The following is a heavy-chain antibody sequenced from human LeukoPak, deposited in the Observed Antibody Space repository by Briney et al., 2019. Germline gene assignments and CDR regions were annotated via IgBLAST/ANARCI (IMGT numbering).Heavy chain of an antibody. CDR1: GFTFSDYY. D-gene: IGHD3-10*01. Sequence: GGSLRLSCAASGFTFSDYYMSWIRQAPGKGLEWVSYISSSGSTIYYADSVKGRFTISRDNAKELLFLELNTLRVEDTAVYFCATGRGGWFDPWGQGTLVTVSS. CDR2: ISSSGSTI. J-gene: IGHJ5*02. V-gene: IGHV3-11*04. CDR3: ATGRGGWFDP.